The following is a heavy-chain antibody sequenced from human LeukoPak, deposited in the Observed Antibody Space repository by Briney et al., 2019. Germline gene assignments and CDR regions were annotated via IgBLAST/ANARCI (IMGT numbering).Heavy chain of an antibody. CDR1: GGSISSYY. V-gene: IGHV4-59*01. Sequence: SETLSLTCTVSGGSISSYYWSWIRQPPGKGLEWIGYIYYSGSTNYNPSLKSRVTISVDTSKNQFSLKLSSVTAADTAVYYCARGPYSGYDYYYYYGMGVWGQGTTVTVSS. CDR3: ARGPYSGYDYYYYYGMGV. J-gene: IGHJ6*02. D-gene: IGHD5-12*01. CDR2: IYYSGST.